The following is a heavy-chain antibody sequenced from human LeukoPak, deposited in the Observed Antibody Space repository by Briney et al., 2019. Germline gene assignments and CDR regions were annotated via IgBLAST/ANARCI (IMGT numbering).Heavy chain of an antibody. V-gene: IGHV3-23*01. CDR3: AKDLAAVPGNKYFAY. CDR2: ISGSGGST. J-gene: IGHJ4*02. CDR1: GFTFSTYD. Sequence: PGGSLRLSCAASGFTFSTYDMTWVRQAPGKGLEGVSSISGSGGSTYYADSVKGRFTTSRDNSMNTLYLQMNGLRAEDTAVYYCAKDLAAVPGNKYFAYWGQGTLVTVSS. D-gene: IGHD6-19*01.